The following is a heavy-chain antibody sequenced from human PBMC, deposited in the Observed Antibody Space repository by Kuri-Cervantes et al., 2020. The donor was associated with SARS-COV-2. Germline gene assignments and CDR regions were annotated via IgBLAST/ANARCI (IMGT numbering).Heavy chain of an antibody. D-gene: IGHD3-22*01. CDR2: IYSGGST. J-gene: IGHJ3*02. V-gene: IGHV3-53*04. CDR1: GFTFSSYG. Sequence: GESLKISCAASGFTFSSYGMHWVRQAPGKGLEWVSVIYSGGSTYYADSVKGRFTISRHNSKNTLYLQMDSLRAEDTAVYYCARDGRLYDSSGYPAFDIWGQGTMVTVSS. CDR3: ARDGRLYDSSGYPAFDI.